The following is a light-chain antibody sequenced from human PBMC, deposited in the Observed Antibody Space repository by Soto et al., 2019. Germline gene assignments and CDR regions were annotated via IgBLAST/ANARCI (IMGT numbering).Light chain of an antibody. Sequence: QSALTQPPSASGTPGQRVTISCSGSSSNIGTYTVSWYQQLPGTAPKLLIYSNNQRPSGVPDRFSGSKSGTSASLAISGLQSEDEAEYFCAAWDDRLKGFVFGAGTKVTVL. CDR1: SSNIGTYT. CDR3: AAWDDRLKGFV. J-gene: IGLJ1*01. V-gene: IGLV1-44*01. CDR2: SNN.